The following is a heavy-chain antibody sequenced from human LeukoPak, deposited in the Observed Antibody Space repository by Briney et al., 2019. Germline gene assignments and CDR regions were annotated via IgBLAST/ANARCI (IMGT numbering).Heavy chain of an antibody. Sequence: ASVKVSCKASGGTFSDYSISWVRQAPGQGLEWMGRIIPILNVPNYAQKFEGRLTITADKSTSTAYMELSSLKSADTAVYCCARDRPRARYFDYWGQGTLVTVSS. CDR1: GGTFSDYS. V-gene: IGHV1-69*04. CDR3: ARDRPRARYFDY. J-gene: IGHJ4*02. CDR2: IIPILNVP. D-gene: IGHD2-15*01.